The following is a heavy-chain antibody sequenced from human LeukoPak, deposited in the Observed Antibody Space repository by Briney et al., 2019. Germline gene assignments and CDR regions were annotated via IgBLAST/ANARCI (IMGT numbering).Heavy chain of an antibody. CDR1: GYSISSSNW. CDR3: ARKHRWNGLYFDY. CDR2: IHYSGST. J-gene: IGHJ4*02. D-gene: IGHD1-1*01. V-gene: IGHV4-28*01. Sequence: SDTLSLTCAVSGYSISSSNWWGWVRQPPGKGLEWIGYIHYSGSTYYNPSLMSRVTMSVGTSKNQFSLKLSSVTAVDTAVYCCARKHRWNGLYFDYWGQGTLVTVSS.